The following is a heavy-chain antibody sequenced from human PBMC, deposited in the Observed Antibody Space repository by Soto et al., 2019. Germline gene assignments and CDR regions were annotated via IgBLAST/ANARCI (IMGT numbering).Heavy chain of an antibody. Sequence: QVQLVESGGGVVQPGRSLRLSCAASGFTFSSYAMHWVRQAPGKGLEWVAVISYDGSNKYYADSVKGRFTISRDNSKNTLYLQMNSLRAEDTAVYYRARGCGGDWAIDYWGQGTLVTVSS. CDR3: ARGCGGDWAIDY. D-gene: IGHD2-21*02. CDR2: ISYDGSNK. CDR1: GFTFSSYA. V-gene: IGHV3-30-3*01. J-gene: IGHJ4*02.